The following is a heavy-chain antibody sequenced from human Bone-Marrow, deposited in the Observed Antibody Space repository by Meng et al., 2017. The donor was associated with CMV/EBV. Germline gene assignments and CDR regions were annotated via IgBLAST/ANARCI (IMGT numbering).Heavy chain of an antibody. Sequence: QVQRQWSGPGPVKPSQTLSLTCTFPGGSLSSGDYSWSWIRQPPWKGLEWIGYIYYSGSTYYNPSLKSRVTISVDTSKNQFSLKLSSVTAADTAVYYCARVLSGYFDYWGQGTLVTVSS. CDR3: ARVLSGYFDY. V-gene: IGHV4-30-4*08. CDR1: GGSLSSGDYS. CDR2: IYYSGST. D-gene: IGHD2-15*01. J-gene: IGHJ4*02.